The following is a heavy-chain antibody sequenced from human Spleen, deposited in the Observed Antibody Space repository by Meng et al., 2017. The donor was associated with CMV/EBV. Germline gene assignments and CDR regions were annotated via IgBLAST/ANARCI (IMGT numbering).Heavy chain of an antibody. CDR1: GFTFDDYT. V-gene: IGHV3-43*01. Sequence: GSLRLSCAASGFTFDDYTMHWVRQAPGKGLEWVSLISWDGGSTYYADSVKGRFTISRDNSKNSLYLQMNSLRAEDTAVYFCARGSWFDPWGQGTLVTVSS. J-gene: IGHJ5*02. CDR2: ISWDGGST. CDR3: ARGSWFDP.